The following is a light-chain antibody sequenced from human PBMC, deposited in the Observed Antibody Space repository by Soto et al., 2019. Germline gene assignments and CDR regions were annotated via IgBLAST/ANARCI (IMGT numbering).Light chain of an antibody. CDR2: GAS. Sequence: EIVLTQSPATLSLSPGERATLSFRASQSVSSYLAWYQQKPGQAPRLLIYGASDRATGIPDRFSGTGSGTDFTLTISRLEPEDFAVYYCRQYGRSLGFALGGGTKVDIK. CDR3: RQYGRSLGFA. V-gene: IGKV3-20*01. CDR1: QSVSSY. J-gene: IGKJ4*01.